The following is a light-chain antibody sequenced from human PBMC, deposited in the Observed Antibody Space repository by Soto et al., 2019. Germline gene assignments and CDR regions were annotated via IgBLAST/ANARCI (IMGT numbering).Light chain of an antibody. CDR3: LLYFGRGRLV. CDR2: NTS. Sequence: QAVVTQEPSLTVSPGGTVTLTCASSTGAVTSGYYPNWFQQKPGQAPRALIYNTSNQHSWTHARFSASLLGGTAVLTLSGLQAEEAAYYYCLLYFGRGRLVFGGGTKLTVL. V-gene: IGLV7-43*01. CDR1: TGAVTSGYY. J-gene: IGLJ3*02.